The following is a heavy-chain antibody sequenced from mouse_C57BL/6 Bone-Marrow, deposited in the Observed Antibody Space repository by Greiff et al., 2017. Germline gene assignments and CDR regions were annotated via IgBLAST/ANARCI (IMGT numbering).Heavy chain of an antibody. D-gene: IGHD1-1*01. CDR3: ARDRVITTVVATPAWFAY. CDR1: GFTFSSYA. CDR2: ISDGGSYN. V-gene: IGHV5-4*01. J-gene: IGHJ3*01. Sequence: EVQLVESGGGLVKPGGSLKLSCAASGFTFSSYAMSWVRQTPETRLEWVATISDGGSYNSSPDNVKGRFTISRDNAKNNLYLQMSHLKSEDTAMYYCARDRVITTVVATPAWFAYWGQGTLVTVSA.